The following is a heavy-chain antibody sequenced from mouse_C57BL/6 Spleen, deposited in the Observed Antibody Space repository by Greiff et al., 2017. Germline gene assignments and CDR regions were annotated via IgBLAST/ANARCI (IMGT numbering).Heavy chain of an antibody. CDR2: IDPETGGT. J-gene: IGHJ1*03. V-gene: IGHV1-15*01. CDR1: GYTFTDYE. Sequence: VQLVASGAELVRPGASVTLSCKASGYTFTDYEMHWVKQTPVHGLEWIGAIDPETGGTAYNQKFKGKAILTADKSSSTAYMELRSLTSEDSAVYYCTRNGNYWYFDVWGTGTTVTVSS. CDR3: TRNGNYWYFDV. D-gene: IGHD2-1*01.